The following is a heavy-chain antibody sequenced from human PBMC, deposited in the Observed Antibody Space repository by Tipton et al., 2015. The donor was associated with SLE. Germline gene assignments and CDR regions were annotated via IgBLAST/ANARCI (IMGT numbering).Heavy chain of an antibody. Sequence: SLRLSCAASGFTFSSYSMNWVRQAPGKGLEWVSYISSSSSTIYYADSVKGRFTISRDNAKNSLYLQMNSLRAEDTAVYYCASLGEVPAASGDYWGQGSLVTVSS. CDR1: GFTFSSYS. CDR3: ASLGEVPAASGDY. J-gene: IGHJ4*02. V-gene: IGHV3-48*01. CDR2: ISSSSSTI. D-gene: IGHD2-2*01.